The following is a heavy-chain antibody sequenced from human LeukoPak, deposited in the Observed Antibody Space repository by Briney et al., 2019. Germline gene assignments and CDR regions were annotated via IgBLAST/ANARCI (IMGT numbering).Heavy chain of an antibody. D-gene: IGHD1-20*01. CDR3: VRLLAYNSGGEAFDH. J-gene: IGHJ4*02. CDR2: ISYDGSNK. CDR1: GVTFSSYG. Sequence: GRSLRPSCAASGVTFSSYGTHWVRQAPGKGLEWVAVISYDGSNKYYADSVKGRFTSSRDNSKNTLYLQMNSLRAEDTAVYYCVRLLAYNSGGEAFDHWGQGTLVTVSS. V-gene: IGHV3-30*03.